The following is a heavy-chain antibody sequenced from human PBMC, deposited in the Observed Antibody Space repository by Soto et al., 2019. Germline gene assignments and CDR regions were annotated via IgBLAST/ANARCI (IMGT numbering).Heavy chain of an antibody. Sequence: SVKVSCKASGGTFSSYAISWVRQAPGQGLEWMGGIIPIFGTANYAQKFQGRVTITADESTSTAYMELSSLRSEDTAVYYCARGEMGYSSSPRYYYYGMDVWGQGTTVTVSS. CDR3: ARGEMGYSSSPRYYYYGMDV. CDR2: IIPIFGTA. D-gene: IGHD6-6*01. V-gene: IGHV1-69*13. CDR1: GGTFSSYA. J-gene: IGHJ6*02.